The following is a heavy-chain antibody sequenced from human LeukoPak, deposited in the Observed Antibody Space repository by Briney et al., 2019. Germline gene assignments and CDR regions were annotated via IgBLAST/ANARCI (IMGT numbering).Heavy chain of an antibody. D-gene: IGHD3-22*01. J-gene: IGHJ4*02. CDR1: GFTFSSYA. CDR2: ISGSGGTT. CDR3: AKGITMIVVVIRTGFDY. V-gene: IGHV3-23*01. Sequence: GGPLRLSCAASGFTFSSYAMSWVRQAPGKGLEWVSSISGSGGTTYYADSVKGRFTISRDNSKNTLYLQMNSLRAEDTAVYYCAKGITMIVVVIRTGFDYWGQGTLVTVSS.